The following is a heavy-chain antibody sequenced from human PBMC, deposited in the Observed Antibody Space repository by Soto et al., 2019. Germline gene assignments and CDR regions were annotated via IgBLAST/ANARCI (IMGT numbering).Heavy chain of an antibody. CDR2: ISGSGGST. J-gene: IGHJ1*01. Sequence: EVQLLESGGGLVQPGGSLRLSCAASGFTFSSYAMSWVRQAPGKGLEWVSAISGSGGSTYYADSVKGRFTISRDNSNNTLYLQMNSLRAEDTAVYYCAKDRSVRPRPENSEYFQHWGQGTLVTVSS. V-gene: IGHV3-23*01. CDR3: AKDRSVRPRPENSEYFQH. D-gene: IGHD4-4*01. CDR1: GFTFSSYA.